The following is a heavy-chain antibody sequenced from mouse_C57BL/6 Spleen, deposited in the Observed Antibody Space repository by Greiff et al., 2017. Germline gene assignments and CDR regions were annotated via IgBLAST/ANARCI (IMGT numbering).Heavy chain of an antibody. Sequence: QVQLKQSGAELVRPGASVTLSCKASGYTFTDYEMHWVKQTPVHGLEWIGAIDPETGGTAYNQKFKGKAILTADKSSSTAYMELRSLTSEDSAVYYCTRNGYYKYYFDYWGQGTTLTVSS. D-gene: IGHD2-3*01. CDR3: TRNGYYKYYFDY. CDR1: GYTFTDYE. CDR2: IDPETGGT. J-gene: IGHJ2*01. V-gene: IGHV1-15*01.